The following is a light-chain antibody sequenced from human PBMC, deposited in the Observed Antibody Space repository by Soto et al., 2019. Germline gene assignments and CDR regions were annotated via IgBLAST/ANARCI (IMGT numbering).Light chain of an antibody. CDR2: EVR. CDR3: SSYTSSSTYV. Sequence: QSVLTQPPSVSGSPGQSVTISCTGTSSDVGSYNRVSWYQQPPGTAPKLMISEVRNRPSGVPDRFSGSKSGNTASLTISGLQAEDEADYYCSSYTSSSTYVFGTGTKVTVL. CDR1: SSDVGSYNR. V-gene: IGLV2-18*02. J-gene: IGLJ1*01.